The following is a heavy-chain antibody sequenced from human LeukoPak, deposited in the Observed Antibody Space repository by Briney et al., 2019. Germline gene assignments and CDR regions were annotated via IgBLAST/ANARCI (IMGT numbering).Heavy chain of an antibody. CDR3: ARGADSSGYYSIFYFDY. CDR2: IYYSGST. J-gene: IGHJ4*02. Sequence: SETLSLTCTVSGGSISSYYWNWIRQPPGKGLEWIGYIYYSGSTNYNPSLKSRVTISVDTSKNQFSLKLSSVTAADTAVCYCARGADSSGYYSIFYFDYWGQGTLVTAPS. CDR1: GGSISSYY. V-gene: IGHV4-59*01. D-gene: IGHD3-22*01.